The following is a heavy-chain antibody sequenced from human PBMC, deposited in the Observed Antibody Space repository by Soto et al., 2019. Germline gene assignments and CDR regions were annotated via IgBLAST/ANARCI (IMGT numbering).Heavy chain of an antibody. CDR3: ARAGGAALSDN. D-gene: IGHD1-26*01. V-gene: IGHV1-3*01. CDR2: INAGNGNT. J-gene: IGHJ4*02. CDR1: GYTFTSYA. Sequence: QVQLVQSGAEVKKPGASVKVSCKASGYTFTSYAMNWVRQAPGQRLEWMGWINAGNGNTKYSQKLQGRVTITRDTPTSTAYMELSSLRSQDTAVYYCARAGGAALSDNWCQGTLFTVSS.